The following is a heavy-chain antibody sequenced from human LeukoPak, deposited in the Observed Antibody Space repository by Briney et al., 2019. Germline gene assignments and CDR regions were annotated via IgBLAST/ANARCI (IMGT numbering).Heavy chain of an antibody. CDR2: INPDSGVT. CDR3: ARARAPNWNFAVDY. V-gene: IGHV1-2*06. Sequence: ASVKVSCKASGYTFTAYYVHWVRQAPGQGLELMGRINPDSGVTDYAQQFQGRVTMTRDTSIGTVYMELTSLKSDDTAIYYCARARAPNWNFAVDYWGQGTLVAVSS. J-gene: IGHJ4*02. CDR1: GYTFTAYY. D-gene: IGHD1-7*01.